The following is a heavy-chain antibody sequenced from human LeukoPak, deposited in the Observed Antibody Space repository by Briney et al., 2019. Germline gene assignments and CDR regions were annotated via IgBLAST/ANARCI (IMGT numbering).Heavy chain of an antibody. CDR2: ISSGGTFI. Sequence: PGGSLRLSCAASGFNFNSYSMYWVRQAPGKGLEWVSSISSGGTFIYYANSMRGRFTVSRDDAKNSMFLQMFSLRAEDTAPYYCAREPHDFHDDDGFDIWGQGTMVTASS. V-gene: IGHV3-21*01. J-gene: IGHJ3*02. D-gene: IGHD2-21*02. CDR1: GFNFNSYS. CDR3: AREPHDFHDDDGFDI.